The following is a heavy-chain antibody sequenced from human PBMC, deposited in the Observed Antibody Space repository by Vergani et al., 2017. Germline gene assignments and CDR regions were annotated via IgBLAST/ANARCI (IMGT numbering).Heavy chain of an antibody. CDR2: IVVGSGNT. Sequence: QMQLVQSGPEVKKPGTSVKVSCKASGFTFTSSAVQWVRQARGQRLEWIGWIVVGSGNTNYAQKFQERVTITRDMSTSTAYMELSGLRSEDTAVYYCAARKLVVVTAIGAFDIWGQGTMVTVSS. V-gene: IGHV1-58*01. J-gene: IGHJ3*02. D-gene: IGHD2-21*02. CDR1: GFTFTSSA. CDR3: AARKLVVVTAIGAFDI.